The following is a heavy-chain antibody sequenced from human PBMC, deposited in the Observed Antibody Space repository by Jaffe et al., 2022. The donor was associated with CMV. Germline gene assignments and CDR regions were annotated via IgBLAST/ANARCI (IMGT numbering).Heavy chain of an antibody. V-gene: IGHV3-21*01. Sequence: EVQLVESGGGLVKPGGSLRLSCAASGFTFSSYSMNWVRQAPGKGLEWVSSISSSSSYIYYADSVKGRFTISRDNAKNSLYLQMNSLRAEDTAVYYCARGDAGYSGYDLHRGSGMDVWGQGTTVTVSS. D-gene: IGHD5-12*01. J-gene: IGHJ6*02. CDR1: GFTFSSYS. CDR2: ISSSSSYI. CDR3: ARGDAGYSGYDLHRGSGMDV.